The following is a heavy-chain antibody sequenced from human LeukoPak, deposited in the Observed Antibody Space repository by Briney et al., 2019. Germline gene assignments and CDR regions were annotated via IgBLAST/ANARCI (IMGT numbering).Heavy chain of an antibody. Sequence: TGGSLRLSCAASGFTVSSNYMNWVRQAPGKGLEWVSSISSSSSYIYYADSVKGRFTISRDNAKNSLYLQMNSLRAEDTAVYYCAKDGYGSGSYLLYYYYGMDVWGQGTTVTVSS. J-gene: IGHJ6*02. CDR1: GFTVSSNY. CDR2: ISSSSSYI. CDR3: AKDGYGSGSYLLYYYYGMDV. D-gene: IGHD3-10*01. V-gene: IGHV3-21*04.